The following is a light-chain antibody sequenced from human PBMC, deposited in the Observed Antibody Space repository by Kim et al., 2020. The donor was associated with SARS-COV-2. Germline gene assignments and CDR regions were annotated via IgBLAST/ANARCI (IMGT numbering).Light chain of an antibody. CDR3: QQFDNLPLT. J-gene: IGKJ4*01. Sequence: DIQMTQSSSSLSASVGDRVTITCQASQDISNHLNWYQQKPGKAPQLLMYDASNLATGVPSRFSGSGSETDFTFTISSLQPEDIATYYCQQFDNLPLTFGGGTKVDIK. V-gene: IGKV1-33*01. CDR2: DAS. CDR1: QDISNH.